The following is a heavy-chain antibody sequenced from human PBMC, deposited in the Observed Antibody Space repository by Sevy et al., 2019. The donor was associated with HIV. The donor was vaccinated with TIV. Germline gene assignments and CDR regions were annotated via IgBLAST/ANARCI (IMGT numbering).Heavy chain of an antibody. CDR2: IRYDGSNK. CDR3: AKDGTYYDFWSGYSGWGYYYGMDV. J-gene: IGHJ6*02. CDR1: GFTFSSYG. Sequence: GGSLRLSCAASGFTFSSYGMHWVRQAPGKGLEWVAFIRYDGSNKYYADSVKGRFTISRDNSKNTLYLQMNSLRAEDMAVYYCAKDGTYYDFWSGYSGWGYYYGMDVWGQGTTVTVSS. D-gene: IGHD3-3*01. V-gene: IGHV3-30*02.